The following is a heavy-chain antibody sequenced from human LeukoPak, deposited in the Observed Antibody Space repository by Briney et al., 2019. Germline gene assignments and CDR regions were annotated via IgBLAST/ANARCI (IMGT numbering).Heavy chain of an antibody. V-gene: IGHV3-21*01. CDR3: ARGAERSSSITNWFDP. D-gene: IGHD6-13*01. CDR1: GFTFSDYS. J-gene: IGHJ5*02. CDR2: ISTRGSYI. Sequence: GGSLRLSCIASGFTFSDYSCHWVRQAPGKGLEWVSCISTRGSYIYYAGSVKGRFTISRDNARNSVSLQMTTLRVDDTAIYYCARGAERSSSITNWFDPWGQGTLVSVSS.